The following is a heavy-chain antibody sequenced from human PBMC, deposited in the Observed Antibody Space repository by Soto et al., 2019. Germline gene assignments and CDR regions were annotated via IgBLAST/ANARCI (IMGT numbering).Heavy chain of an antibody. Sequence: GASVKVSCKTSGHTFTNYYIHWVRQAPGQGLEWMGVISPSGISTTYAQKFQGRVTMTRDTSTSTVYMDLSSLRPEDTAAYFCARVPVSYRAPCSGGSCYLFDYWGQGTLVTVSS. V-gene: IGHV1-46*01. CDR3: ARVPVSYRAPCSGGSCYLFDY. CDR1: GHTFTNYY. D-gene: IGHD2-15*01. J-gene: IGHJ4*02. CDR2: ISPSGIST.